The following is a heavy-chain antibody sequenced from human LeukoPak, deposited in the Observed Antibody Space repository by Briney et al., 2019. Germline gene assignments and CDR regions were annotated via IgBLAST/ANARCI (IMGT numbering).Heavy chain of an antibody. CDR2: ISGSGGST. Sequence: GGSLRLSCAAPGFTFSSYAMSWVRQAPGKGLEWVSAISGSGGSTYYADSVKGRFTISRDNSKNTLYLQMNSLRAEDTAVYYCARARTWIQLWFLDYWGQGTLVTVSS. CDR1: GFTFSSYA. CDR3: ARARTWIQLWFLDY. V-gene: IGHV3-23*01. D-gene: IGHD5-18*01. J-gene: IGHJ4*02.